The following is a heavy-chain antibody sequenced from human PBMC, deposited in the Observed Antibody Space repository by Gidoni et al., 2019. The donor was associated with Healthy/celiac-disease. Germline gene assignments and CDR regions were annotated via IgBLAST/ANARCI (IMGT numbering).Heavy chain of an antibody. CDR2: IYYSGST. D-gene: IGHD3-3*01. Sequence: QVQLQESGPGLVKPSQTLSLTCPVSGGSIRSGGYYWSWIRQHPGKGLEWIGYIYYSGSTYYNPSLKSRVTISVDTSKNQFSLKLSSVTAADTAVYYCARTHGGGVIVGDYFDYWGQGTLVTVSS. V-gene: IGHV4-31*03. J-gene: IGHJ4*02. CDR3: ARTHGGGVIVGDYFDY. CDR1: GGSIRSGGYY.